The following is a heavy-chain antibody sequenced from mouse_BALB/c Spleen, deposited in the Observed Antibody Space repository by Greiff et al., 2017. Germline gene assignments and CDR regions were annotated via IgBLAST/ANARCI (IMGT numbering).Heavy chain of an antibody. CDR1: GYAFTNYL. CDR2: INPGSGGT. Sequence: QVQLQQSGAELVRPGTSVKVSCKASGYAFTNYLIEWVKQRPGQGLEWIGVINPGSGGTNYNEKFKGKATLTADKSSSTAYMQLSSLTSDDSAVYSCARRARVAAYWGQGTLVTVSA. D-gene: IGHD3-1*01. CDR3: ARRARVAAY. J-gene: IGHJ3*01. V-gene: IGHV1-54*01.